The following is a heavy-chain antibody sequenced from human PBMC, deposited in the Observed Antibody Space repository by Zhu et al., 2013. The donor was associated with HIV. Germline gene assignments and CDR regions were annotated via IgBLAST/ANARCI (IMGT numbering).Heavy chain of an antibody. Sequence: QVQLVQSGAEVKKPGSSVKVSCKASGDTFSSHAITWVRQAPGQGLEWLGKIIPLFGTTVYAQRFQGRVTITADKSTTTSYMELSTLRSEDTAVYYCARAESGSWHDSSSPFDYWGQGTLVTVSS. CDR2: IIPLFGTT. J-gene: IGHJ4*02. V-gene: IGHV1-69*06. CDR3: ARAESGSWHDSSSPFDY. CDR1: GDTFSSHA. D-gene: IGHD6-6*01.